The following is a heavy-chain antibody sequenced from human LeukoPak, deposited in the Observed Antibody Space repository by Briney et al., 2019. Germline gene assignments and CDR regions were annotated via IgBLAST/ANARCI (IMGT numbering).Heavy chain of an antibody. D-gene: IGHD4-23*01. J-gene: IGHJ6*02. Sequence: SETLSLTCTVSGASINSVDYYWSWIRQPPGRGLEWIGYISSCGSTFYSPSLKSRLTISVDTSKNQFSLRLRSVTAADTAMYYCARDQLPYGMDVWGRGTTVTVSS. CDR3: ARDQLPYGMDV. CDR1: GASINSVDYY. CDR2: ISSCGST. V-gene: IGHV4-30-4*01.